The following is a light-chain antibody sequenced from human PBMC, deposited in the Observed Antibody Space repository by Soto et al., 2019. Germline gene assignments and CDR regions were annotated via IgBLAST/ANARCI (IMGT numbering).Light chain of an antibody. CDR2: DDS. CDR3: QVWDTVTDHWV. J-gene: IGLJ3*02. CDR1: KIGRKN. Sequence: SYELTQPPSLSVDPGQTASFTCGGDKIGRKNVHWYQHRPGQAPILVVYDDSDRPSGIPERFSGSNSGSAATLTISRVEAGDEADYYCQVWDTVTDHWVFGGGTQLTVL. V-gene: IGLV3-21*02.